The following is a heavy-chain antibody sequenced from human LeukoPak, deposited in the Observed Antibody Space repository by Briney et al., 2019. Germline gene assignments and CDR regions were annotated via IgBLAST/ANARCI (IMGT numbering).Heavy chain of an antibody. V-gene: IGHV3-23*01. J-gene: IGHJ4*02. D-gene: IGHD4-17*01. CDR2: ISGSDGST. CDR1: GFTFSSYA. CDR3: AKDQETTVTPYYFDY. Sequence: GGSLRLSCAASGFTFSSYAMSWVRQAPGKGLEWVSAISGSDGSTYYADSVKGRFTISRDNSKNTLYLQMNSLRAEDTAVYYCAKDQETTVTPYYFDYWGQGTLVTVSS.